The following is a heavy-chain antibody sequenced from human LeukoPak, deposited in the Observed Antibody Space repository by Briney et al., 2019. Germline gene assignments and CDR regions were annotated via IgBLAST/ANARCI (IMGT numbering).Heavy chain of an antibody. Sequence: SETLPLTRAVYGGIYSGYYWNWLRPPPGKGLAWIGEINHSGSTNYNPSLKSRVTISVDTSKNQFSLKLSSVTAADTAVYYCARRSLRLGRSDPWGQGTLVTVSS. V-gene: IGHV4-34*01. J-gene: IGHJ5*02. D-gene: IGHD3-10*01. CDR3: ARRSLRLGRSDP. CDR2: INHSGST. CDR1: GGIYSGYY.